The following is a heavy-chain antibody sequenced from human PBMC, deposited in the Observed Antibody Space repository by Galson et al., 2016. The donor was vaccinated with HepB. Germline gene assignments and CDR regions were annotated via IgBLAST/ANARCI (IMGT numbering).Heavy chain of an antibody. CDR2: VYYTGST. D-gene: IGHD2-2*01. CDR3: ARHHMHSLFDY. J-gene: IGHJ4*02. V-gene: IGHV4-39*01. Sequence: ETLSLTCTVSAGSISDSSFYWGWVRQPPGKGLEWIGSVYYTGSTYYSPSLKSRASISVDSSRNQFSLRLSFVTAADTSIYYCARHHMHSLFDYWGRGTLVTVS. CDR1: AGSISDSSFY.